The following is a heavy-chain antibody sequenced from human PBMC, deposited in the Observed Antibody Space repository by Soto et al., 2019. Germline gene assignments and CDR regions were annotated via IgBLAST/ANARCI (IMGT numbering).Heavy chain of an antibody. CDR2: IYSDGKT. Sequence: EVQLVETGGGLIQPGGSLRLSCAASGITVSTNYMSWVRQAPGKGLEWVSVIYSDGKTFYADSVKGRFTISRDNSQNTGSLQMNSLGADEAAVYYCAREGGGGYYDSSGYMAVWGQGTLVTVSS. V-gene: IGHV3-53*02. D-gene: IGHD3-22*01. CDR1: GITVSTNY. J-gene: IGHJ4*02. CDR3: AREGGGGYYDSSGYMAV.